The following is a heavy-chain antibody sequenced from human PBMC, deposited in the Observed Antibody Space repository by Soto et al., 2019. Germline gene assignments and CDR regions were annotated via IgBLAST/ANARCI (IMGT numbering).Heavy chain of an antibody. Sequence: QLQLQESGPGLVKPSETLSLTCVVSGGSIRSSSNYWGWIRQPPGKGLEWIGSIYYSGTTYYNPSLKGRVTISVDTSKNQFSLKLSSVTAADTTVYYCARQGVIAVAGTADWYFDLWGRGTLVTVSS. V-gene: IGHV4-39*01. D-gene: IGHD6-19*01. CDR2: IYYSGTT. CDR3: ARQGVIAVAGTADWYFDL. J-gene: IGHJ2*01. CDR1: GGSIRSSSNY.